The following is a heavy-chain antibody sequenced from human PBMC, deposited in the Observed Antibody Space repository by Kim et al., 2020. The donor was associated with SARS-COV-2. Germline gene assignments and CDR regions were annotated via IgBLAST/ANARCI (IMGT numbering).Heavy chain of an antibody. CDR1: GFTFSNAW. Sequence: GGSLRLSCAASGFTFSNAWMSWVRQAPGKGLEWVGRIKSKTDGGTTDYAAPVKGRFTISRDDSKNTLYLQMNSLKTEDTAVYYCTTDSSTSCQRPHAFDIWGQGTMVTVSS. J-gene: IGHJ3*02. CDR2: IKSKTDGGTT. CDR3: TTDSSTSCQRPHAFDI. V-gene: IGHV3-15*01. D-gene: IGHD2-2*01.